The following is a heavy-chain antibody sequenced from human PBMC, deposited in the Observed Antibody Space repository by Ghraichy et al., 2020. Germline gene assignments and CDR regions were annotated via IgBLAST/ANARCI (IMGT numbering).Heavy chain of an antibody. Sequence: GGSLRLSCAASGFTFSSYAMSWVRQAPGKGLEWVSAISGSGGSTYYADSVKGRFTISRDNSKNTLYLQMNSLRAEDTAVYYCAKDGDIVVVPAANGMDVWGQGTTVTVSS. CDR1: GFTFSSYA. CDR2: ISGSGGST. V-gene: IGHV3-23*01. CDR3: AKDGDIVVVPAANGMDV. J-gene: IGHJ6*02. D-gene: IGHD2-2*01.